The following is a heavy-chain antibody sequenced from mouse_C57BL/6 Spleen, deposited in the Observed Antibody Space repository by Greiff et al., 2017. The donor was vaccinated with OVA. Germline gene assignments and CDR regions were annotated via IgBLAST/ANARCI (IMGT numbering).Heavy chain of an antibody. D-gene: IGHD3-1*01. V-gene: IGHV1-82*01. CDR1: GYAFSSSW. J-gene: IGHJ2*01. CDR3: ARSGGLDY. CDR2: IYPGDGDT. Sequence: VQGVESGPELVKPGASVKISCKASGYAFSSSWMNWVKQRPGKGLEWIGRIYPGDGDTNYNGKFKGKATLTADKSSSTAYMQLSSLTSEDSAVXCCARSGGLDYWGQGTTLTVSS.